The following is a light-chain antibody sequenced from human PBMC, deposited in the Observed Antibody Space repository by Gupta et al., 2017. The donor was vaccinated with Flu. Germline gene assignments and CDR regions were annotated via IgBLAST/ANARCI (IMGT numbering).Light chain of an antibody. CDR1: QGVGKY. CDR3: LQHNSYPLI. J-gene: IGKJ4*01. V-gene: IGKV1-17*01. CDR2: AAS. Sequence: IQITRSPRSLSASVGDRVTITCRASQGVGKYLGWYQQKPGKAPKVLIYAASNLQAGVPSRFSGSGSGTESTLTISSLQPEDFATYYCLQHNSYPLIFGGGT.